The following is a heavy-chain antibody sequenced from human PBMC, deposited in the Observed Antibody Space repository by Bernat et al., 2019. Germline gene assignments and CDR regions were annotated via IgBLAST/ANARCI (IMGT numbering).Heavy chain of an antibody. Sequence: QAQLVESGGGVVQPGGSLGLSCAATGFTFSNYGIHWVRQAPGKGLEWVAVASYDGRSKYYADSVKGRFTMSRDNSKNTLYLQMNSLRAEDTAVYYCAKDSGIAVATGASWLDPWGQGTLVTVSA. CDR1: GFTFSNYG. V-gene: IGHV3-30*18. CDR3: AKDSGIAVATGASWLDP. CDR2: ASYDGRSK. J-gene: IGHJ5*02. D-gene: IGHD6-19*01.